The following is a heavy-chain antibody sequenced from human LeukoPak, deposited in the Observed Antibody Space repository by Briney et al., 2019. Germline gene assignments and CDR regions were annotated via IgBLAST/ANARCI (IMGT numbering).Heavy chain of an antibody. D-gene: IGHD6-6*01. Sequence: GGSLRLSCAASGFTFSSYSMNWVRQAPGKGLEWVSSISSSNSYIYYADSVKGRFTISRDNAKNSLYLQMNSLRADDTAVYYCSRAGGGQLAFDYWGKGTLVTVSS. J-gene: IGHJ4*02. CDR1: GFTFSSYS. CDR3: SRAGGGQLAFDY. V-gene: IGHV3-21*01. CDR2: ISSSNSYI.